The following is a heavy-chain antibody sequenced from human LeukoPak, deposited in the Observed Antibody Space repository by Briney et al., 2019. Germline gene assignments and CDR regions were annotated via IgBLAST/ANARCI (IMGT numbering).Heavy chain of an antibody. V-gene: IGHV3-21*01. CDR2: ISSDSRHI. CDR3: ARGQLYFDY. D-gene: IGHD1-1*01. Sequence: GGSLRLSCTASGFTFSSYSMNWVRQAPGKGLEWVSSISSDSRHILYAEPVKGRFTISRDNPKNSLYLQMNSLRAEDTAVYYCARGQLYFDYWGQGTLLTVSS. CDR1: GFTFSSYS. J-gene: IGHJ4*02.